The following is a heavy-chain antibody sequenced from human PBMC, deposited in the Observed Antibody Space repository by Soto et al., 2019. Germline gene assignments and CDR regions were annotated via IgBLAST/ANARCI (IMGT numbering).Heavy chain of an antibody. CDR3: ARVYVSSWHATRASFDC. D-gene: IGHD6-13*01. V-gene: IGHV3-30-3*01. J-gene: IGHJ4*02. CDR1: GFSFSNYA. Sequence: QVQLLESGGGVVQPGRSLRLSCLASGFSFSNYAMHWVRQAPDKGLEWVAIISYDGNKKNYADSVKGRFTVCRDNSKNTLYLQMASLGKEDRGVHTCARVYVSSWHATRASFDCWGQGTLVTVSS. CDR2: ISYDGNKK.